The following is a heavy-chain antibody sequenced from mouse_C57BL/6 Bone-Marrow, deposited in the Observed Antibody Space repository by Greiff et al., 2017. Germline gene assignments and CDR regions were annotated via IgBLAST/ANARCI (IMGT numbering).Heavy chain of an antibody. CDR3: ARLLRPYAMDY. CDR1: GFTFSDYY. D-gene: IGHD1-2*01. CDR2: ISNGGGST. Sequence: EVKLMESGGGLVQPGGSLKLSCAASGFTFSDYYMYWVRQTPEKRLEWVAYISNGGGSTYYPDTVKGRFTISRDNAKNTLYLQMSRLKSEDTAMYYCARLLRPYAMDYWGQGTSVTVSS. J-gene: IGHJ4*01. V-gene: IGHV5-12*01.